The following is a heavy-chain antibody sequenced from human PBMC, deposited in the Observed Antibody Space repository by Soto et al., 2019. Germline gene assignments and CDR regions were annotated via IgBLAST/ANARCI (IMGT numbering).Heavy chain of an antibody. CDR3: ARVIWSGHLTSDL. CDR1: GFTFSSNS. Sequence: EVQVVESGGGLVQPGGSLRLSCAASGFTFSSNSMNWVRQAPGKGLEWISYISSSSSTIYAESVKSRFTIYRDNAKNALDLQMNSPTDEATAVYYCARVIWSGHLTSDLWGQGTLVTVSS. J-gene: IGHJ5*02. D-gene: IGHD3-3*01. CDR2: ISSSSSTI. V-gene: IGHV3-48*02.